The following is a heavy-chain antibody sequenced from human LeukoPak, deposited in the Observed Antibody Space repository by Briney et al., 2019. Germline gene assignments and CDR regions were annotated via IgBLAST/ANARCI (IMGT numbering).Heavy chain of an antibody. CDR3: ARDYGGNSYYFDY. D-gene: IGHD4-23*01. CDR2: VWYDGSNK. J-gene: IGHJ4*02. CDR1: GFTFRTNG. Sequence: PGKSLRLSCAASGFTFRTNGMTWVRQAPGKGLEWVGVVWYDGSNKYYGGSVKGRFTISRDNSKNMLYLEMNSLRAEDTAVYYCARDYGGNSYYFDYWGQGTLVTVSS. V-gene: IGHV3-33*01.